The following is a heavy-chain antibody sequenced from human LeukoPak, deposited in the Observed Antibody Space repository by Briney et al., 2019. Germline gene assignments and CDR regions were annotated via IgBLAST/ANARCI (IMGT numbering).Heavy chain of an antibody. CDR3: ANAGGDCSGGSCPHFDY. CDR1: GFTVSYNY. D-gene: IGHD2-15*01. J-gene: IGHJ4*02. V-gene: IGHV3-66*02. Sequence: GGFLRLSCAASGFTVSYNYMSWVRQAPGKGLEWVSVIHSGGSTYYADSVKGRFTISRDNSKNTLYLQMNSLRAEDTAVYYCANAGGDCSGGSCPHFDYWGQGTLVTVSS. CDR2: IHSGGST.